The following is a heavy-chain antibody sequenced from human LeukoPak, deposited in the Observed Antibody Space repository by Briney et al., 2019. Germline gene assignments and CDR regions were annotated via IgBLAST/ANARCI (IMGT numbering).Heavy chain of an antibody. CDR3: ARARYFDY. J-gene: IGHJ4*02. V-gene: IGHV4-59*01. CDR1: GGSISSYY. CDR2: IYYSGST. D-gene: IGHD3-9*01. Sequence: SETLSLTCTVSGGSISSYYWSWIRQPPGKGLEWIGYIYYSGSTNYNPSLKSRVTISVDTSKNQFSLKLSSVTAADTAVYYCARARYFDYWGQGTLVTVSS.